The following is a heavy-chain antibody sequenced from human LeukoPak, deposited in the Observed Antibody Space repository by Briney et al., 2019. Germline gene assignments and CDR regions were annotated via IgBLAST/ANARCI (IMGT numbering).Heavy chain of an antibody. CDR3: ARHRTTSPAAGYYYYYGMDV. J-gene: IGHJ6*02. Sequence: GESLKISCKGSGYSFTSYWIGWVRQTPGKGLEWMGIIYPGDSDTRYSPSFQGQVTISADKSISTAYLQWSSLKASDTAMYYCARHRTTSPAAGYYYYYGMDVWGQGTTVTVSS. CDR2: IYPGDSDT. CDR1: GYSFTSYW. D-gene: IGHD6-13*01. V-gene: IGHV5-51*01.